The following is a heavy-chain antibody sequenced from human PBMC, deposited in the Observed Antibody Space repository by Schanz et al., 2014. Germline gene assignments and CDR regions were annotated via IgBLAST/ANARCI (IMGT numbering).Heavy chain of an antibody. J-gene: IGHJ4*02. CDR3: AKGRMTATNFFDS. Sequence: EVQLVESGGGLVRRGGSLRLSCAASGFIFKDYWMSWVRQAPGKGLEWVANIKQDGSEKFYVDSVKGRFTISRDNAKNALYLQMNSLRAEDTAVYYCAKGRMTATNFFDSWGQGTLVTVSS. V-gene: IGHV3-7*01. CDR1: GFIFKDYW. CDR2: IKQDGSEK. D-gene: IGHD1-7*01.